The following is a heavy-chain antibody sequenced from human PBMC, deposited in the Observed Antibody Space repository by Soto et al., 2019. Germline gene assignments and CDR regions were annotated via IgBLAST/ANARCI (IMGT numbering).Heavy chain of an antibody. J-gene: IGHJ6*02. CDR1: GFTFSSYA. CDR3: ARDPVRSNYYYYGMDV. CDR2: ISYDGSNK. D-gene: IGHD4-17*01. V-gene: IGHV3-30-3*01. Sequence: PGGSLRLSCAASGFTFSSYAMHWVRQAPGKGLEWVAVISYDGSNKYYADSVKGRFTISRDNSKNTLYLQMNSLRAEDTAVYYCARDPVRSNYYYYGMDVWGQGTTVTVSS.